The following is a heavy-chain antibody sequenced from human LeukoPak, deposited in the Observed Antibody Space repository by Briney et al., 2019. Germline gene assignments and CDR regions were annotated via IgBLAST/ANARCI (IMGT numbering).Heavy chain of an antibody. J-gene: IGHJ6*02. CDR1: EFTFSTYW. V-gene: IGHV3-74*01. CDR3: ARSHYYDSSGYFSYYYGLDV. CDR2: INGDGTST. D-gene: IGHD3-22*01. Sequence: GGSLRLSCAASEFTFSTYWMHWGRQAPGKGLAWVSRINGDGTSTRYADSVKGRFTISRDNAKNTLYLQMNSLRAEDTAVYYCARSHYYDSSGYFSYYYGLDVWGQGTTVTVSS.